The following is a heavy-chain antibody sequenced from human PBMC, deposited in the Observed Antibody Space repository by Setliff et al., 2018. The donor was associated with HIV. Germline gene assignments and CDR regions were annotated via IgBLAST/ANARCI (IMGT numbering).Heavy chain of an antibody. D-gene: IGHD3-22*01. CDR2: IYYSGST. J-gene: IGHJ4*02. Sequence: SETLSLTCTVSGGSIRSHYWSWIREPPGKGLEWIGYIYYSGSTNYNPSLKSRVTISVDTSKNQFSLRLSSVTAADTAVYYCAREGCSYYYDSSGYCFFDYWGQGTLVTVSS. CDR1: GGSIRSHY. CDR3: AREGCSYYYDSSGYCFFDY. V-gene: IGHV4-59*11.